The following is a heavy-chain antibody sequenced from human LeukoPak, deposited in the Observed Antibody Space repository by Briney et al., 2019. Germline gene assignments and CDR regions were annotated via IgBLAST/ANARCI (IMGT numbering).Heavy chain of an antibody. CDR1: GFIFSSSA. V-gene: IGHV3-23*01. Sequence: GGSLRLSRPASGFIFSSSAMSWVRPAPGKGLEWVATIRGSGGRTYYTGSVRGRFTISRDNSKHTLYLQMNSLRAEDTAVYFCAKDRGDGYTNYGDYWGQGALVTVSA. J-gene: IGHJ4*02. D-gene: IGHD5-24*01. CDR2: IRGSGGRT. CDR3: AKDRGDGYTNYGDY.